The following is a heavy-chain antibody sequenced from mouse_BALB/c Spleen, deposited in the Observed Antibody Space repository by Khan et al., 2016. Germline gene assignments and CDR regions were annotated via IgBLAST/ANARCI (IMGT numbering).Heavy chain of an antibody. V-gene: IGHV9-3*02. CDR2: INTNTGEP. Sequence: QIQLVQSGPELKKPGETVKISCKASGYTFTNYGMNWVKQAPGKGLKWMGWINTNTGEPTYAEEFKGRFAFSLETSASTAYLQINNLKNEDTATXFWSSWRPLRLQFVSMDYFGQGTSFTVSS. J-gene: IGHJ4*01. CDR3: SSWRPLRLQFVSMDY. CDR1: GYTFTNYG. D-gene: IGHD2-12*01.